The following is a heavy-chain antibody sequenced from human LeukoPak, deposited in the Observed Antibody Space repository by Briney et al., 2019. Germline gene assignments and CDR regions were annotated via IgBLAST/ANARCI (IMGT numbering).Heavy chain of an antibody. CDR1: GFTFSSYG. CDR2: IRYDGSNK. V-gene: IGHV3-30*02. D-gene: IGHD3-10*01. CDR3: TDGSRSYPTPPHFDY. Sequence: GGSLRLSCAASGFTFSSYGMHWVHQAPGKGLEWVAFIRYDGSNKYYADSVKGRFTISRDNSKNTLYLQMNSLRAEDTAVYYCTDGSRSYPTPPHFDYWGQGTLVTASS. J-gene: IGHJ4*02.